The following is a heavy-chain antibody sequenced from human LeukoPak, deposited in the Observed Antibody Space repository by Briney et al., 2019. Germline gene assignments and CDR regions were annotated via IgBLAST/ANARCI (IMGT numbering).Heavy chain of an antibody. CDR2: INHSGST. J-gene: IGHJ4*02. D-gene: IGHD2-15*01. CDR3: ARDLVVAATPSGGYYDY. V-gene: IGHV4-34*01. CDR1: GGSFSGYY. Sequence: SETLSLTCAVYGGSFSGYYWSWIRQPPGKGLEWIGEINHSGSTNYNPSLKSRVTISVDTSKNQFSLKLSSVTAADTAVYYCARDLVVAATPSGGYYDYWGQGTLVTVSS.